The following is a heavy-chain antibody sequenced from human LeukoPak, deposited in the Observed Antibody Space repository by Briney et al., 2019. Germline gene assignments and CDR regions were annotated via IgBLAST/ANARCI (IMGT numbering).Heavy chain of an antibody. V-gene: IGHV3-33*01. J-gene: IGHJ5*02. CDR3: AREFKGYCSSTSCPPRFDP. CDR1: GFTFSSYG. D-gene: IGHD2-2*01. CDR2: IWYDGSNK. Sequence: PGRSLRLSCAASGFTFSSYGMHWVRQAPGKGLEWVAVIWYDGSNKYYADSVKGRFTISRDNSKNTLYLQMNSLRAEDTAVYYCAREFKGYCSSTSCPPRFDPWGQGTLVTVSS.